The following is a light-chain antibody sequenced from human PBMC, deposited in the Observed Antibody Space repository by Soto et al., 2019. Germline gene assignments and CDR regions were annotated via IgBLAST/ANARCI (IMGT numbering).Light chain of an antibody. V-gene: IGKV3-15*01. Sequence: EIVMTQSPASLSVSPGEGVTLSCRASQTVASNLAWYQQKPGQAPRLLIHGASTRATGVPARFSGSGSGTDFTLTISSLQSEDFAVYYCQQYHNWPPQYTFGQGTKLQIK. CDR3: QQYHNWPPQYT. CDR1: QTVASN. CDR2: GAS. J-gene: IGKJ2*01.